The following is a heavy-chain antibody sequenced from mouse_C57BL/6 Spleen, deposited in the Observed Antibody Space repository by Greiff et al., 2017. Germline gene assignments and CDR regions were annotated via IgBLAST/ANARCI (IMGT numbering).Heavy chain of an antibody. J-gene: IGHJ3*01. CDR3: TRRNDYGWFAY. D-gene: IGHD2-4*01. Sequence: VKLQQSGAELVRPGASVTLSCKASGYTFTDYEMHWVKQTPVHGLEWIGAIDPETGGTAYNQKFKGKAILTADKSSSTDYMELRSLTSEDAAVYYCTRRNDYGWFAYGGQGTLVTVSA. V-gene: IGHV1-15*01. CDR1: GYTFTDYE. CDR2: IDPETGGT.